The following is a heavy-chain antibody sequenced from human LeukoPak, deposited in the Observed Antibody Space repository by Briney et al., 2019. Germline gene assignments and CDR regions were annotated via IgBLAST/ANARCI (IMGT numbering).Heavy chain of an antibody. CDR1: GASTSISNS. J-gene: IGHJ3*02. D-gene: IGHD2-2*01. CDR3: ASTYCSSPSCYPSLDAFDI. Sequence: SETLSPTRAVSGASTSISNSWSWVRQPPGKRLEWGGEIYHNGSTHYNPSLKSRVTISVDKSKNQFYLKLSSVPAADTAVDYCASTYCSSPSCYPSLDAFDIWGQGTMVTVSS. CDR2: IYHNGST. V-gene: IGHV4-4*02.